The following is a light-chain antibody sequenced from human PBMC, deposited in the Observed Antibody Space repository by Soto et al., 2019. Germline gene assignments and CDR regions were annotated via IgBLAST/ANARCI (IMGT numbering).Light chain of an antibody. J-gene: IGKJ5*01. Sequence: DIQTTKSPSSLSSSVGDRLPITCLASQSISSYLNWYQQKPGKAPKLLIYAASSLQSGVPSRFSGSGSGKDFTITIRSMQNEDFENYYCKKSYSTLFNLGQWTRLELK. CDR1: QSISSY. CDR3: KKSYSTLFN. V-gene: IGKV1-39*01. CDR2: AAS.